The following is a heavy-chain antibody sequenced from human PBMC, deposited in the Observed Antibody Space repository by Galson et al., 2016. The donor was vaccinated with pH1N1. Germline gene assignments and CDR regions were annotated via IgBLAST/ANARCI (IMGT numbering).Heavy chain of an antibody. Sequence: TLSLTCTVSGGSISSDNYYWTWIRQPAGKGLEWIGRIYRSGTTIYNPSLKSRVTLSLDTSRNRFSLRLNSVTAADMAVYYCAREYSGYDWEGERFDIWGQGTVVTVSS. D-gene: IGHD5-12*01. J-gene: IGHJ3*02. CDR1: GGSISSDNYY. CDR2: IYRSGTT. V-gene: IGHV4-61*02. CDR3: AREYSGYDWEGERFDI.